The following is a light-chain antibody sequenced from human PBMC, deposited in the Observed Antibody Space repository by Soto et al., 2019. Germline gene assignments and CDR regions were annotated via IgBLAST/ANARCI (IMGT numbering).Light chain of an antibody. V-gene: IGLV2-14*01. Sequence: QSVLTQPASVSGSPGQSITISCTGTSSDVGAYNYVSWYQQHPGEAPKLIIYEVTNRPSGISNRFSGSKSGNTASLTISGLQVEDEADFYCSSYTTSNTCVFGTGTKVTVL. CDR2: EVT. J-gene: IGLJ1*01. CDR1: SSDVGAYNY. CDR3: SSYTTSNTCV.